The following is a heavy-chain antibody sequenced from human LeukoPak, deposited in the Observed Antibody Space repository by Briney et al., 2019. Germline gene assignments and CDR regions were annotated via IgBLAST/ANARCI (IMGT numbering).Heavy chain of an antibody. J-gene: IGHJ4*02. V-gene: IGHV3-7*01. CDR3: ARHSSGWYAGS. D-gene: IGHD6-19*01. CDR1: GFTFSSYW. CDR2: IKKDGSEK. Sequence: PGGSLRLSCAASGFTFSSYWMSWVRQAPGKGLEWVANIKKDGSEKYYVDSVKGRFTISRDNAKTSLYLQMNSLRAEDTAVYYCARHSSGWYAGSWGQGTLVTVSS.